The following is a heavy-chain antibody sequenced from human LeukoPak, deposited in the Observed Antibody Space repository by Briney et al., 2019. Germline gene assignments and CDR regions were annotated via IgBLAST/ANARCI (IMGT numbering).Heavy chain of an antibody. Sequence: PGGSLRLSCAASGFTFSSYGMHWVRQAPGKGLEWVSAISGSGGSTYYADSVKGRFTISRDNSRNTLYLQMNSLRAEDTAVYYCAKGGSASHNWFDPWGQGTLVTVSS. V-gene: IGHV3-23*01. CDR2: ISGSGGST. CDR1: GFTFSSYG. D-gene: IGHD2-2*01. J-gene: IGHJ5*02. CDR3: AKGGSASHNWFDP.